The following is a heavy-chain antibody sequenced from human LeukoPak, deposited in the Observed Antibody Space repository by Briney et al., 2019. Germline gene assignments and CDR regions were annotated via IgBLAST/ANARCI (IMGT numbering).Heavy chain of an antibody. J-gene: IGHJ5*02. D-gene: IGHD6-19*01. V-gene: IGHV5-10-1*01. Sequence: GESLRISCKGSGYSFTNYWISWVRQMPGKALEWIGRVDPTDSYTNYSPSFQGHVAISVDKSISTAYLQWSSLKASDTAVYYCARQGIVVADSFDPWGQGTLVTVSS. CDR2: VDPTDSYT. CDR1: GYSFTNYW. CDR3: ARQGIVVADSFDP.